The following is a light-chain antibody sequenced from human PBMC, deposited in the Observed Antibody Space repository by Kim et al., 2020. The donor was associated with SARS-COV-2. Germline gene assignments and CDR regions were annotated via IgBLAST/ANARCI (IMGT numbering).Light chain of an antibody. CDR1: QSISSY. J-gene: IGKJ1*01. V-gene: IGKV1-39*01. CDR3: QQSYRTPRT. Sequence: AAVGDRVTITCRASQSISSYLNWYQQKPGTAPKLLIYAASSLQSGVPSRFSGSGSGTDFTLTISSLQPEDFATYYCQQSYRTPRTFGQGTKVDIK. CDR2: AAS.